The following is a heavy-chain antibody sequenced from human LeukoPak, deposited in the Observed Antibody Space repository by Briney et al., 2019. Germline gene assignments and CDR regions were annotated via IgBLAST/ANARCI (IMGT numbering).Heavy chain of an antibody. CDR1: GYTFTGYY. J-gene: IGHJ4*02. CDR2: INPNSGGT. Sequence: ASVKVSCKASGYTFTGYYMHWVRQAPGQGLEWMGWINPNSGGTNYAQKFQGRVTMTRDTSISTACMELSRLRSDDTAVYYCAANDRYSGSSDYWGQGTLVTVSS. D-gene: IGHD1-26*01. V-gene: IGHV1-2*02. CDR3: AANDRYSGSSDY.